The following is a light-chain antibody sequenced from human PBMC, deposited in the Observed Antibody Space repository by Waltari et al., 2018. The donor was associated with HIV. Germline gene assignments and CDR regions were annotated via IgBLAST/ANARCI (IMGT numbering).Light chain of an antibody. Sequence: SYELTQPASVPVSPGQTASITCSGDKLGDKYVSWYQQKPGQSPVVVIYQDKKRPSGIPERFSGSNSGNTATLTISGTQALDEADYYCQAWDSSTVVFGGGTKVTVL. CDR2: QDK. J-gene: IGLJ2*01. CDR3: QAWDSSTVV. V-gene: IGLV3-1*01. CDR1: KLGDKY.